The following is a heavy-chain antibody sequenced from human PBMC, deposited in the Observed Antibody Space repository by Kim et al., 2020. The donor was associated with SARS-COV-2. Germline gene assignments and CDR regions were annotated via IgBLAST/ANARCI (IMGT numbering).Heavy chain of an antibody. CDR2: INPNSGGT. Sequence: ASVKVSCKASGYTFTGYYMHWVRQAPGQGLEWMGRINPNSGGTNYAQKFQGRVTMTRDTSISTAYMELSRLRSDDTVVYYCARGGESSSDSYYYGMDVWGQGTTVTVSS. CDR3: ARGGESSSDSYYYGMDV. D-gene: IGHD6-19*01. V-gene: IGHV1-2*05. J-gene: IGHJ6*02. CDR1: GYTFTGYY.